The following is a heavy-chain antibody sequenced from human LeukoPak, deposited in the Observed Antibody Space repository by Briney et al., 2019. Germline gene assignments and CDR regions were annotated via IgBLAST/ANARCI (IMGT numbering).Heavy chain of an antibody. J-gene: IGHJ4*02. V-gene: IGHV3-66*01. CDR1: GFTFSSYA. Sequence: GGSLRLSCAASGFTFSSYAMSWVRQAPGKGLEWVSVIYSGGSTYYADSVKGRFTISRDNSKNTLYLQMNSLRAEDTAVYYCASSPNSGSLYYFDYWGQGTLVTVSS. CDR2: IYSGGST. D-gene: IGHD1-26*01. CDR3: ASSPNSGSLYYFDY.